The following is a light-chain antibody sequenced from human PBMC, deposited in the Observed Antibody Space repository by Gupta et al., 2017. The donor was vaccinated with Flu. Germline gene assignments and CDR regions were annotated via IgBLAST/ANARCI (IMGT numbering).Light chain of an antibody. V-gene: IGLV2-8*01. CDR3: SSYTGSNTLDV. CDR1: SSDVGGYNY. Sequence: QSALTQPPSASGSPGQSVTISCTGTSSDVGGYNYVSWYQQHPGKAPKLMSYEVTKRPSGVPDRFSGSKSGNTASLNVTGLQADDDADDYCSSYTGSNTLDVFGTGTKVTVL. CDR2: EVT. J-gene: IGLJ1*01.